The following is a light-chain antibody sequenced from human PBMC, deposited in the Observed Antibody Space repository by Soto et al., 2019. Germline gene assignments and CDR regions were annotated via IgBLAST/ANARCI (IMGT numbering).Light chain of an antibody. CDR2: DAS. J-gene: IGKJ1*01. CDR3: QQYGSSPLT. CDR1: QSVSSY. V-gene: IGKV3D-20*01. Sequence: EVVLTQSPATLSLSPGERATLSCGASQSVSSYLAWYQQKPGLAPRLLIYDASNRATGIPDSFSGSGSGTDFTLTISRLEPEDFAVYICQQYGSSPLTFGQGTKVEIK.